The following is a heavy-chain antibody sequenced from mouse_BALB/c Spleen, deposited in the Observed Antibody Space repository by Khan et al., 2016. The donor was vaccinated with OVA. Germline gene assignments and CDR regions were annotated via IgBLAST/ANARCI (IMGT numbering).Heavy chain of an antibody. CDR2: INPHIGET. D-gene: IGHD1-1*01. CDR1: GYSFTGYF. J-gene: IGHJ2*01. CDR3: ARKNGSDFDY. Sequence: EVQLQESGPELVKPGASVKISCQASGYSFTGYFMNWVMQSHGKSLEWIGRINPHIGETFYNQKFKGKATLTVDESSSTVHMELRSLASEDSAVYYCARKNGSDFDYWGQGTTLTVSS. V-gene: IGHV1-20*02.